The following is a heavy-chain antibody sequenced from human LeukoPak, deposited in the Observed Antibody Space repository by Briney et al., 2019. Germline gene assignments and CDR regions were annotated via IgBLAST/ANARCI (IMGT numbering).Heavy chain of an antibody. V-gene: IGHV4-4*07. D-gene: IGHD3-10*01. Sequence: KPSETLSLTCTVSGDSISNYYWGWIRQPAGKGLEWIGRIYTSGSTNDNPYLKSRVTMSVDTSKDQFSLKLSSVTAADTAVYYCAKSNGYGLVDIWGQGTMVTVSS. CDR2: IYTSGST. J-gene: IGHJ3*02. CDR1: GDSISNYY. CDR3: AKSNGYGLVDI.